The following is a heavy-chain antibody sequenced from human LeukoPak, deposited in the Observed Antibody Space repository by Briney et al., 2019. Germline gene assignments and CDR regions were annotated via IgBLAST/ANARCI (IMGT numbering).Heavy chain of an antibody. Sequence: SETLSLTCTVSGGSISSYYWSWIRQPPGKGLEWIGYIYCSGSTNYNPSLKSRVTISVDTSKNQFSLNLGSVTAADTAVYYCASLYSSGGDYWGQGTLVTVSS. CDR1: GGSISSYY. J-gene: IGHJ4*02. CDR3: ASLYSSGGDY. D-gene: IGHD6-19*01. CDR2: IYCSGST. V-gene: IGHV4-59*01.